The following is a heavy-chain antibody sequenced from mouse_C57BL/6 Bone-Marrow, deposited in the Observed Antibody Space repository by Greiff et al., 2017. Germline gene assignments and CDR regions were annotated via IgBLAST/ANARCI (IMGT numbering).Heavy chain of an antibody. J-gene: IGHJ1*03. CDR3: ARRQYDDYDGNWYFDV. V-gene: IGHV5-12*01. D-gene: IGHD2-4*01. CDR2: ISNGGGST. CDR1: GFTFSDYY. Sequence: EVMLVESGGGLVQPGGSLKLSCAASGFTFSDYYMYWVRQTPEKRLEWVAYISNGGGSTYYPDTVKGRFTISRANAKNTLYLQMSRLKSEDTAMYYCARRQYDDYDGNWYFDVWGTGTTVTVSS.